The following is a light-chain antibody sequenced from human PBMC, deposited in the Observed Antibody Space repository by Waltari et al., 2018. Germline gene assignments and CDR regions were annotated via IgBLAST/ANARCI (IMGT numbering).Light chain of an antibody. Sequence: DIVMTQSPDSLPVSLGERATFNCKSRQSVSYSSDNKNCLAWYQQKPGQPPRLLIDGASARESRVPDRFSGSGSRTDFSRTISSLHAEDVAVYYCHQYCSMPYTFGQGTNLEIK. CDR2: GAS. CDR3: HQYCSMPYT. J-gene: IGKJ2*01. CDR1: QSVSYSSDNKNC. V-gene: IGKV4-1*01.